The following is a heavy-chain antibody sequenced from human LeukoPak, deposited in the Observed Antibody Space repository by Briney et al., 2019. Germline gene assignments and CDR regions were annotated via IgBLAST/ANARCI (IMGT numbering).Heavy chain of an antibody. CDR2: ISASGGTT. Sequence: GGSLRLSCAASGFTFSSFAMSWVRQAPGKGLEWVSSISASGGTTFYADSVKGRFTISRDNSKNTLYLQMNSLRAEDTAVYYCAKDRPGSGNPWGQGTLVTVSS. CDR1: GFTFSSFA. V-gene: IGHV3-23*01. J-gene: IGHJ5*02. D-gene: IGHD6-19*01. CDR3: AKDRPGSGNP.